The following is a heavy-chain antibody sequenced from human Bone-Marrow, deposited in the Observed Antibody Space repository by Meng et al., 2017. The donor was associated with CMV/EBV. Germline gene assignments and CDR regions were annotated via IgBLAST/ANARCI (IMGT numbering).Heavy chain of an antibody. CDR1: GGSFSGYY. CDR3: AREECSSTCCFLDY. V-gene: IGHV3-74*01. D-gene: IGHD2-2*01. J-gene: IGHJ4*02. CDR2: ISSDGSST. Sequence: ETLSLTCAVYGGSFSGYYWSWIRQPPGKGLEWVSRISSDGSSTSYADSVKGRFTISRDNAKNTLYLQMSSLRAEDTAVYYCAREECSSTCCFLDYWGQGTLVTVSS.